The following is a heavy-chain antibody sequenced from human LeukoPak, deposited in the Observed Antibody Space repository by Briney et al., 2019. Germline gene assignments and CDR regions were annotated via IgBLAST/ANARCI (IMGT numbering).Heavy chain of an antibody. CDR3: VRGVGVSRFNYFDP. CDR2: IWYDASNR. CDR1: GFTFSSFG. D-gene: IGHD5-24*01. Sequence: GGSLRLSCAASGFTFSSFGMHWVRQAPGKGLEWVAVIWYDASNRYYADSVKGRFTISRDNSKNTLFLQMNSLRDDDTAVYYCVRGVGVSRFNYFDPWGQGTLVVVSS. V-gene: IGHV3-33*01. J-gene: IGHJ5*02.